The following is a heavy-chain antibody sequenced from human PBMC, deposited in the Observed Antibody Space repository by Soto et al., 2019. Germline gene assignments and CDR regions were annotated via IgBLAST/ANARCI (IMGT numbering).Heavy chain of an antibody. CDR2: ITPMFRSA. Sequence: TCTVSGDPITSYFWTWLRQPAGKGLEWMGGITPMFRSATYAQQFQGRVTIIADESTNTVYMELSSLRSEDTAMYYCARVGYSSTGTTFHYHGLDVWGQGTTVTVSS. V-gene: IGHV1-69*01. D-gene: IGHD3-22*01. J-gene: IGHJ6*02. CDR1: GDPITSYF. CDR3: ARVGYSSTGTTFHYHGLDV.